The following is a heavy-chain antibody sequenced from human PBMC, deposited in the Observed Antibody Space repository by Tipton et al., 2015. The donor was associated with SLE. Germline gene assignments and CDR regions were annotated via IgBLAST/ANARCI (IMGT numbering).Heavy chain of an antibody. CDR1: GFTFSSYG. CDR3: AKGSGIAGGY. D-gene: IGHD6-13*01. J-gene: IGHJ4*02. CDR2: IRYDGSNK. Sequence: SGFTFSSYGMHWVRQAPGKGLEWVAFIRYDGSNKYYADSVKGRFTISRDNSKNTLYVQMNSLRAEDTAVYYCAKGSGIAGGYWGQGTLVTVSS. V-gene: IGHV3-30*02.